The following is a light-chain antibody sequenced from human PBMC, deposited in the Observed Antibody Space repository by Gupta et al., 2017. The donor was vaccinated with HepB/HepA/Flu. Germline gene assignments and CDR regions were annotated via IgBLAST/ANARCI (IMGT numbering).Light chain of an antibody. Sequence: DSVMTQSPDSLSVSLGERDTINCKSSQSVLYSSNNKNYLAWYQQKPGQPPKLLIYWASTREAGVQDRYSGSGSGKDXPLTSSXRQEEDVAGYYSQQYVSNATWTFGXGTKVEIK. CDR1: QSVLYSSNNKNY. CDR3: QQYVSNATWT. CDR2: WAS. V-gene: IGKV4-1*01. J-gene: IGKJ1*01.